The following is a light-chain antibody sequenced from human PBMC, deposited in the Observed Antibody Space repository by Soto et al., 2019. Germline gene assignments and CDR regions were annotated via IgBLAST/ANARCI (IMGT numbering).Light chain of an antibody. J-gene: IGKJ1*01. CDR3: QQSYSSPPT. CDR1: QSISNH. CDR2: AAS. V-gene: IGKV1-39*01. Sequence: DIQMTHSPSSVSASVEDRVIITCRASQSISNHLNWYQQKPGKAPKLLIFAASSLQSGVPSRFSGSRSGPDFTLTISSLQPEDFATYYCQQSYSSPPTFGQGTKVDIK.